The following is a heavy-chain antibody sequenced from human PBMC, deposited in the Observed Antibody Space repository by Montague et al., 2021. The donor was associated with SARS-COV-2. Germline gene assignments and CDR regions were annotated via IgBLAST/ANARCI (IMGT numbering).Heavy chain of an antibody. D-gene: IGHD3-16*02. CDR3: TRDYRSVVGDGLDI. V-gene: IGHV3-48*03. J-gene: IGHJ3*02. CDR2: ISTSAYTT. CDR1: GFTFSYYD. Sequence: SLRLSCAAPGFTFSYYDMNWVRQAPGKGPEWISYISTSAYTTSYAGSVKGRFTISRDNGKNSLYLQMDSLRVEGTAVYYCTRDYRSVVGDGLDIWGQGTKVTVSS.